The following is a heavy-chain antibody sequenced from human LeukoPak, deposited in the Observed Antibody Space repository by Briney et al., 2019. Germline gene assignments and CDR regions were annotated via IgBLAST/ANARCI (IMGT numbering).Heavy chain of an antibody. D-gene: IGHD4-17*01. CDR2: IYYSGST. CDR1: GGSISSGDYY. Sequence: PSQTLFLTCTVSGGSISSGDYYWSWIRQPPGKGLEWIGYIYYSGSTYYNPSLKSRVTISVDTSKNQFSLKLSSVTAADTAVYYCARSTPSLYGDTPSAFDIWGQGTMVTVSS. CDR3: ARSTPSLYGDTPSAFDI. V-gene: IGHV4-30-4*01. J-gene: IGHJ3*02.